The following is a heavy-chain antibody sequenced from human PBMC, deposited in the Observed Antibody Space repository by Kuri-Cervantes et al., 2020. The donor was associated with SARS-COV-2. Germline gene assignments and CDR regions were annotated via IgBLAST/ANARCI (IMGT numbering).Heavy chain of an antibody. V-gene: IGHV3-30*18. J-gene: IGHJ4*02. Sequence: GESLKISCAASGFTFSSYWMSWVRQAPGKGLEWVAVISYDGSNKYYADSVKGRFTISRDNSKNTLYLQMNSLRAEDTAVYYCAKNGCSGGSCQYYFDYWGQGTLVTVSS. D-gene: IGHD2-15*01. CDR2: ISYDGSNK. CDR1: GFTFSSYW. CDR3: AKNGCSGGSCQYYFDY.